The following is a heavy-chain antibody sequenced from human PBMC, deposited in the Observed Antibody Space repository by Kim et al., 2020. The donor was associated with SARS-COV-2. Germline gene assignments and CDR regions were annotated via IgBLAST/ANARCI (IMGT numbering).Heavy chain of an antibody. CDR2: ISSSSSYI. D-gene: IGHD5-12*01. Sequence: GGSLRLSCAASGFTFSSYSMNWVRQAPGKGLEWVSSISSSSSYIYYADSVKGRFTISRDNAKNSLYLQMNSLRAEDTAVYYCARDDGYNPVVVQHWGQGTLVTVSS. J-gene: IGHJ1*01. CDR3: ARDDGYNPVVVQH. V-gene: IGHV3-21*01. CDR1: GFTFSSYS.